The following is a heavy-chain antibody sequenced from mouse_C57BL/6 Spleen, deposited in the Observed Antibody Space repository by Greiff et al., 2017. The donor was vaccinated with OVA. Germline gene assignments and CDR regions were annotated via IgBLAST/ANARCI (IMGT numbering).Heavy chain of an antibody. J-gene: IGHJ1*03. CDR1: GFTFSDYG. CDR3: ARLNYDWYFDV. Sequence: EVQRVESGGGLVKPGGSLKLSCAASGFTFSDYGMHWVRQAPEKGLEWVAYISSGSSTIYYADTVKGRSTFSRDNAKNTLFLQMTSLRSEDTAMYYCARLNYDWYFDVWGTGTTVTVSS. V-gene: IGHV5-17*01. D-gene: IGHD2-1*01. CDR2: ISSGSSTI.